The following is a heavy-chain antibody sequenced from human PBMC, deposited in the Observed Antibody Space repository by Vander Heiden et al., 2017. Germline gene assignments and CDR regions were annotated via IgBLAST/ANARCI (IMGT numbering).Heavy chain of an antibody. CDR3: AKWCYDFWSGYYTCFDY. Sequence: EVQLLESGGGLVQPGGSLRLYWAASGFTFSSYAMSWVRQAPGKGLEWVSAISGSGGSTYYADSVKGRFTISRDNSKNTLYLQLNSLRAEDTAVYYCAKWCYDFWSGYYTCFDYWGQGTLVTVSS. CDR1: GFTFSSYA. J-gene: IGHJ4*02. V-gene: IGHV3-23*01. D-gene: IGHD3-3*01. CDR2: ISGSGGST.